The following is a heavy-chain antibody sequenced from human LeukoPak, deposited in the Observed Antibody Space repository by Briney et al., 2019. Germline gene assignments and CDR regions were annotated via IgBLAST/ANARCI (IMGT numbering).Heavy chain of an antibody. D-gene: IGHD5-18*01. CDR1: GYTFTGYY. CDR2: INPNSGGT. J-gene: IGHJ6*03. Sequence: ASVKVSCKASGYTFTGYYMHWVRQAPGQGLERMRWINPNSGGTNYAQKFQGRVTMTRDTSISTAYMELSRLRSDDTAVYYCARWIQLWSRSYYYYYMDVWGKGTTVTVSS. V-gene: IGHV1-2*02. CDR3: ARWIQLWSRSYYYYYMDV.